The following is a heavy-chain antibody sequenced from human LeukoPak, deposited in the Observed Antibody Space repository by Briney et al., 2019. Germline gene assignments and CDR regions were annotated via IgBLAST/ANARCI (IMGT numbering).Heavy chain of an antibody. CDR2: IRYDGSNK. V-gene: IGHV3-30*02. J-gene: IGHJ4*02. Sequence: GGSLRLSCAASGFTFSSYGMHWVRQAPGKGLEWVAFIRYDGSNKYYADSVKGRFTISRDNSKNTLYLQMNSLRAEDTAVYYRAKDRAAAAGTGRDYWGQGTLVTVSS. D-gene: IGHD6-13*01. CDR3: AKDRAAAAGTGRDY. CDR1: GFTFSSYG.